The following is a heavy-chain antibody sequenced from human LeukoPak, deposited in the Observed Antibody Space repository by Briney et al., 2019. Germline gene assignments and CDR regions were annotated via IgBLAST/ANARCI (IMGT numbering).Heavy chain of an antibody. CDR2: IYYSGST. V-gene: IGHV4-61*08. Sequence: SETLSLTCTVSGGSISSGDYYWSWVRQPPGKGLEWIGYIYYSGSTNYNPSLKSRVTISVDTSKNQFSLKLSSVTAADTAVYYCATTLSAVAGHAGAFDIWGQGTMVTVSS. CDR3: ATTLSAVAGHAGAFDI. D-gene: IGHD6-19*01. CDR1: GGSISSGDYY. J-gene: IGHJ3*02.